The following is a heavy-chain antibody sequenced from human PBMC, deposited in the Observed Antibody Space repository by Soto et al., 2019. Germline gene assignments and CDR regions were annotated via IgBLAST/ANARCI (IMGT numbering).Heavy chain of an antibody. V-gene: IGHV4-30-4*01. CDR1: GGSISSGDYY. J-gene: IGHJ4*02. CDR3: ARAGADALFDY. D-gene: IGHD1-26*01. Sequence: QVQLQQTGPGLVKPSQTLSLTCTVSGGSISSGDYYWSWIRQPPGKGLEWIGYIYYSGSTYYNPSLKGRVAISVDTSKNQFSLKVSSVTAADTAVYYCARAGADALFDYLGQGTLVTVSS. CDR2: IYYSGST.